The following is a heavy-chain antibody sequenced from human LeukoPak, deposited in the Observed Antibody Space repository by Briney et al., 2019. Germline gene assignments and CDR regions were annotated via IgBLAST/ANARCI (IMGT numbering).Heavy chain of an antibody. CDR2: ISSSGSTI. CDR1: GFTFNDYG. Sequence: GGSLRLSCAASGFTFNDYGMSWVRQAPGKGLEWVSYISSSGSTIYYADSVKGRFTISRDNAKNSLYLQMNSLRAEDTAVYYCAREAVLWFGESDAFDIWGQGTMVTVSS. D-gene: IGHD3-10*01. J-gene: IGHJ3*02. CDR3: AREAVLWFGESDAFDI. V-gene: IGHV3-48*03.